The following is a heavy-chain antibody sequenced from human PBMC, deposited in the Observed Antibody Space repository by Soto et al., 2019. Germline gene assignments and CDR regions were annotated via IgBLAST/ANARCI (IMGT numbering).Heavy chain of an antibody. CDR1: GFTFDYYA. CDR2: ISWNSGSI. J-gene: IGHJ3*02. V-gene: IGHV3-9*01. CDR3: AKDIFVRATIWPDAFDI. Sequence: PGGPRRRSWAASGFTFDYYAMHWVRQAPGKGLEWVSGISWNSGSIGYADSVKGRFTISRDNAKNSLYLQMNSLRAEDTALYYCAKDIFVRATIWPDAFDIWGQGTMVTVSS. D-gene: IGHD1-26*01.